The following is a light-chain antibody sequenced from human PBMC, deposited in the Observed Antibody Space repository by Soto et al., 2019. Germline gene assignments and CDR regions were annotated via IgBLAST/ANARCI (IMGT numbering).Light chain of an antibody. CDR2: AAS. V-gene: IGKV3-20*01. CDR1: QSVTSTY. J-gene: IGKJ2*01. Sequence: EIVLTQSPGTLSLSPGERATLSCRASQSVTSTYFAWYQQMPGQAPRLLIYAASSRAAGIPDRFSGSGYGTDFTLTISRLEPEDSAVYYCQQYGNSLMYTFGQGTKLEIK. CDR3: QQYGNSLMYT.